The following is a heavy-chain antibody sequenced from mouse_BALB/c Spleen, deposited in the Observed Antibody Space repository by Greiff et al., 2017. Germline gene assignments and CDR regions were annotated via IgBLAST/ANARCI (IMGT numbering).Heavy chain of an antibody. CDR2: IDPANGNT. V-gene: IGHV14-3*02. J-gene: IGHJ4*01. CDR1: GFNIKDTY. CDR3: ARSDDYDAMDY. Sequence: EVQLVESGAELVKPGASVKLSCTASGFNIKDTYMHWVKQRPEQGLEWIGRIDPANGNTKYDPKFQGKATITANTSSNTAYLQLSSLTSEDTAVYYCARSDDYDAMDYWGQGTSVTVSS.